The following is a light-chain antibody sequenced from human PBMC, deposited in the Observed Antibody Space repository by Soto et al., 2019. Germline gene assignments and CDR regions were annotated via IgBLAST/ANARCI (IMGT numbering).Light chain of an antibody. CDR3: ATWDGGLPGEV. J-gene: IGLJ2*01. CDR1: SSNIGNNY. CDR2: DNN. V-gene: IGLV1-51*01. Sequence: QSVLTQSPSVSAAPGQKVTISCSGSSSNIGNNYVSWYQQLPGPAPKLLIYDNNKRPTGIPDRFSGSKSGTSGTLDIAGLQTGDGADYNSATWDGGLPGEVFGKGTKLT.